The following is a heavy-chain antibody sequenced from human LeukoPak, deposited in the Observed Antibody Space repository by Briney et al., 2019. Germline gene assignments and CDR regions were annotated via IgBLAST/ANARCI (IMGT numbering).Heavy chain of an antibody. V-gene: IGHV3-49*04. CDR2: VRSKAYCGTT. CDR3: TRGGGSTGWFRNY. J-gene: IGHJ4*02. Sequence: GVLRLSCLASGFTFGDYAMSWVRQAPGKGLEWVGFVRSKAYCGTTQYAASVKGRFTISRDDSKSIAYLHMNSLKSEDTAVYYCTRGGGSTGWFRNYWGQGTLVTVSS. CDR1: GFTFGDYA. D-gene: IGHD6-19*01.